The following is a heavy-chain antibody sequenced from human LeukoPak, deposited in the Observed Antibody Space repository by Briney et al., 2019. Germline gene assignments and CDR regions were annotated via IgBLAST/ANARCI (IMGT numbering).Heavy chain of an antibody. D-gene: IGHD2-2*01. V-gene: IGHV4-34*01. CDR2: INHSGST. CDR1: DGSFSGYY. J-gene: IGHJ4*02. CDR3: ARLRRGIVVVSAVKRGFDY. Sequence: PSETLSLTCAVYDGSFSGYYWSWIRQPPGKGLEWIGEINHSGSTNYNPSLKSRVTISVDTSKNQFSLKLSSVTAADTAVYYCARLRRGIVVVSAVKRGFDYWGQGTLVTVSS.